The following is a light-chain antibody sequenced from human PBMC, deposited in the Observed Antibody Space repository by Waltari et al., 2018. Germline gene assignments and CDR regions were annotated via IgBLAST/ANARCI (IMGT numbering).Light chain of an antibody. CDR3: QQYNNWRT. Sequence: ERATLSCRASQSISRNLAWYQQKPGQAPRLLIYGASTRAPGVPARFSGSGSGTQFTLSISSLQSEDFAVYYCQQYNNWRTFGQGTKLEIK. V-gene: IGKV3-15*01. CDR1: QSISRN. J-gene: IGKJ2*01. CDR2: GAS.